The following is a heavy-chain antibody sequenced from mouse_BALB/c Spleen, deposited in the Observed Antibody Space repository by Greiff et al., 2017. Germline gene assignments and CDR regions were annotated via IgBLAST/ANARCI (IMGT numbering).Heavy chain of an antibody. CDR3: ARDGGDYSYYFDY. Sequence: VQLQESGAELVRPGTSVKVSCKASGYAFTNYLIEWVKQRPGQGLEWIGVINPGSGGTNYNEKFKGKATLTADKSSSTAYMQLSSLTSDDSAVYFCARDGGDYSYYFDYWGQGTTLTVSS. J-gene: IGHJ2*01. CDR2: INPGSGGT. D-gene: IGHD2-4*01. V-gene: IGHV1-54*01. CDR1: GYAFTNYL.